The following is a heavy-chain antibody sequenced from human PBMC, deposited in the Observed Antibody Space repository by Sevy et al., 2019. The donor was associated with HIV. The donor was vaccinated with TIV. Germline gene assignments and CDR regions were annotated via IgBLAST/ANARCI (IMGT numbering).Heavy chain of an antibody. V-gene: IGHV3-23*01. CDR1: EITFSNYA. CDR2: ISGSGGET. CDR3: AKDLILVVGEALDI. J-gene: IGHJ3*02. D-gene: IGHD3-16*01. Sequence: GGSLRLSCEASEITFSNYAMSWVRQAPGKGLEWVSSISGSGGETYYADSVKGRFTISRDKSKNTLYLQMNSLRAEDTAVYYCAKDLILVVGEALDIWGQGTMVTVSS.